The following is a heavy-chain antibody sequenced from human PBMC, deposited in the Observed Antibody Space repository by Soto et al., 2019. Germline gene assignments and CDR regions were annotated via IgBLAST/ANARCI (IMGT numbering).Heavy chain of an antibody. Sequence: GESLKISCAASGFTVSSNYMSWVRQAPGKGLEWVSVIYSGGSTYYADSVKGRFTISRDNSKNTLYLQMNSLRAEDTAVYYCARDISSGYYYFDYWGQGTLVTVSS. D-gene: IGHD3-3*01. CDR1: GFTVSSNY. J-gene: IGHJ4*02. CDR2: IYSGGST. V-gene: IGHV3-53*01. CDR3: ARDISSGYYYFDY.